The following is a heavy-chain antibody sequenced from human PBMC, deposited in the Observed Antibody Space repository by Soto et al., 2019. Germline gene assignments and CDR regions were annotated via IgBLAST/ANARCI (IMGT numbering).Heavy chain of an antibody. V-gene: IGHV1-18*01. CDR3: ARGEGDLAFDY. D-gene: IGHD3-16*01. J-gene: IGHJ4*02. CDR2: ISVYNGHT. CDR1: GYTFTSYG. Sequence: QVQLVQSGAEVKKPGASVKVSCKASGYTFTSYGIHWVRQAPGQGLEWMGWISVYNGHTYYAQKLQGRDTMTTDTSTSTAYLELPSLTSDDTAVYYCARGEGDLAFDYWGQGTLVTVSS.